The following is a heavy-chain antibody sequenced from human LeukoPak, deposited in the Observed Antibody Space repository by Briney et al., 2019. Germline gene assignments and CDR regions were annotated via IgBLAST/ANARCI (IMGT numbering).Heavy chain of an antibody. CDR3: ARARAGRKMGMRDAFDI. Sequence: ASVKVSCKASGYTFTSYDINWVRQATGQGLEWMGWMNPNSGNTGYAQKFQGRVTITRNTSISTAYMELSSLRSEDTAVYYCARARAGRKMGMRDAFDIWGQGTMVTVSS. D-gene: IGHD2-8*01. V-gene: IGHV1-8*03. J-gene: IGHJ3*02. CDR2: MNPNSGNT. CDR1: GYTFTSYD.